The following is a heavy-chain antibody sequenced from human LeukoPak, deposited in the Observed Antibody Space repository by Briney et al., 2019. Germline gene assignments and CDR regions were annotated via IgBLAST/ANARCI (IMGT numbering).Heavy chain of an antibody. Sequence: GSLRLSCAASGFTFSSYAMSWIRQPPGKGLEWIGSIYYSGSTYYNPSLKSRVTISVDTSKNQFSLKLSSVTAADTAVYYCARHDSSGSYQLDYWGQGTLVTVSS. D-gene: IGHD1-26*01. CDR1: GFTFSSYA. CDR3: ARHDSSGSYQLDY. CDR2: IYYSGST. V-gene: IGHV4-39*01. J-gene: IGHJ4*02.